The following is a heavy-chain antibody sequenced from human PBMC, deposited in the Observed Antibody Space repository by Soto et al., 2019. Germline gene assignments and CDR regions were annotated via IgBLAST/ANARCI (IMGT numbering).Heavy chain of an antibody. J-gene: IGHJ4*02. D-gene: IGHD6-13*01. CDR1: GGSFSGYY. Sequence: SETLSLTCAVYGGSFSGYYWSWIRQPPGKGLEWIGEINHSGSTNYNPSLKSRVTISVDTSKNQFSLKLSSVTAADTAVYYCAGAGYSRAPGYWGQGTLVTVSS. CDR2: INHSGST. V-gene: IGHV4-34*01. CDR3: AGAGYSRAPGY.